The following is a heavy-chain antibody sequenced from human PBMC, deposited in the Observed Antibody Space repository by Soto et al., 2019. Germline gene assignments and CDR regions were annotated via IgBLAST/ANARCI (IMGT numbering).Heavy chain of an antibody. CDR3: ARGYHYDNSAWPPGE. V-gene: IGHV4-30-4*01. CDR2: IYYSGST. Sequence: SSETLSLTCTVSGDSINTPHYYWSWIRQPSGKGLEWIGYIYYSGSTFYNPSLKSRVTISEDTPKNQFSLKLTYVAAADTAVYYCARGYHYDNSAWPPGEWGKGTLVTVSS. J-gene: IGHJ4*01. CDR1: GDSINTPHYY. D-gene: IGHD3-22*01.